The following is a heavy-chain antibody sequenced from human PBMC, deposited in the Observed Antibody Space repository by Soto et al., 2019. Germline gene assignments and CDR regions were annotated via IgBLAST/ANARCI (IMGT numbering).Heavy chain of an antibody. J-gene: IGHJ3*02. CDR1: GFTFSSYA. CDR2: ISGSGGST. CDR3: AKTADYYDSSGHYAFDI. D-gene: IGHD3-22*01. V-gene: IGHV3-23*01. Sequence: EVQLLESGGGLVQPGGSLRLSCAASGFTFSSYAMSWVRQAPGKGLEWVSAISGSGGSTYYADSVKGRFTISRDNSKNTLYLQMTSLRAEDTAVYYCAKTADYYDSSGHYAFDIWGQGTMVTVSS.